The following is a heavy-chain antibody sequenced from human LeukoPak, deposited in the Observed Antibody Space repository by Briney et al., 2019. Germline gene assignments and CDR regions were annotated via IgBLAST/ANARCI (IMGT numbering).Heavy chain of an antibody. CDR3: ARAQYYYDSSGSPD. J-gene: IGHJ4*02. V-gene: IGHV1-2*06. CDR1: GYTFTGYY. Sequence: GASVKVSCKASGYTFTGYYMHWVRQAPGQGLEWMGRINPNSGGTNYAQKFQGRVTMTRDTSISTAYMELSRLRSDDTAVYYCARAQYYYDSSGSPDWGQGTLVTVSS. D-gene: IGHD3-22*01. CDR2: INPNSGGT.